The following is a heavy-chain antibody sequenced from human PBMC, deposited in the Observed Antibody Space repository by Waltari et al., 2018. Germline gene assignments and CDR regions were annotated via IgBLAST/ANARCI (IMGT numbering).Heavy chain of an antibody. D-gene: IGHD1-1*01. CDR2: IKQDGSEK. CDR1: GFPFRTTV. V-gene: IGHV3-7*01. J-gene: IGHJ4*02. Sequence: EVRLVAPGGGLVQPGGSMRLSCYASGFPFRTTVFTWVRQDPGQGLEWVANIKQDGSEKNYMDSVKGRFTISRDNAKNSLYLQMNSLRGEDTAVYYCAFFPTGHTYWGQGTVVTVSS. CDR3: AFFPTGHTY.